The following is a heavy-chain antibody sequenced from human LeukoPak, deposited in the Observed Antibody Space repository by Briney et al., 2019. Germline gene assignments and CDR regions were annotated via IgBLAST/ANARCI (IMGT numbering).Heavy chain of an antibody. CDR1: GFTFSDYY. CDR2: ISSSGSTI. Sequence: GGSLRLSCAASGFTFSDYYMSWIRQAPGKGLEWVSYISSSGSTIYYADSVKGRFTISRDNAKNSLYLQMNSLRAEDTAVYYCARDLRFIAVAGKGDYWGQGTLVTVSS. D-gene: IGHD6-19*01. J-gene: IGHJ4*02. V-gene: IGHV3-11*01. CDR3: ARDLRFIAVAGKGDY.